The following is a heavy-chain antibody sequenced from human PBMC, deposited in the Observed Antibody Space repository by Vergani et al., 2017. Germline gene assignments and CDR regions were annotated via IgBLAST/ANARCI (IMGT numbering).Heavy chain of an antibody. J-gene: IGHJ6*02. CDR1: GGSISSYY. CDR2: IYYSGST. Sequence: QVQLQESGPGLVKPSETLSLTCTVSGGSISSYYWSWIRQPPGKGLEWIGYIYYSGSTNYNPSLKSQVTISVDTSKNQFSLKLSSVTAADTAVYYCARTSIRNHGMDVWGQGTTVTVSS. D-gene: IGHD1-14*01. V-gene: IGHV4-59*01. CDR3: ARTSIRNHGMDV.